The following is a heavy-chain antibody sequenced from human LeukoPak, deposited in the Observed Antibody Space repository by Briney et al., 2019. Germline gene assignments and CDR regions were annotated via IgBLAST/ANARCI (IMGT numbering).Heavy chain of an antibody. Sequence: SVKVSCKASGGTFSSYAISWVRQAPGQGLEWMGGIIPIFGTANYAQKFQGRVTITADKSTSTAYMELSSLRSDDTAVYYCARAYCSGGSCYSVFGYWGQGTLVTVSS. V-gene: IGHV1-69*06. J-gene: IGHJ4*02. CDR1: GGTFSSYA. CDR2: IIPIFGTA. CDR3: ARAYCSGGSCYSVFGY. D-gene: IGHD2-15*01.